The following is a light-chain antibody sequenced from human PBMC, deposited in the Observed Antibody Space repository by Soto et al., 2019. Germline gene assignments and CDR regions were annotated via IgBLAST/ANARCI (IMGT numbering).Light chain of an antibody. V-gene: IGKV3-20*01. CDR1: QSVSSSY. CDR2: GAS. Sequence: EIVLTQYPGTLSLSPGERATLSCRASQSVSSSYLAWYQQKPGQAPRLLIYGASSRATGIPDRFSGSGSGTDFTLTISRLEPEDFAVYYCQQYGSSSWTFGQRTKVDI. CDR3: QQYGSSSWT. J-gene: IGKJ1*01.